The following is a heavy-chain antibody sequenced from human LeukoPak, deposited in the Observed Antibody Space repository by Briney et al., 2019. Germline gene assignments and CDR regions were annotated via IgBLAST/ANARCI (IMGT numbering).Heavy chain of an antibody. V-gene: IGHV3-21*01. CDR2: ITSSSSHI. Sequence: PGGSLRLSCAASGFTFSSYSMNWVRQAPGKGLEWVSSITSSSSHIFYADSVMGRFTISRDNAKKSLYLQMNSLRAEVTAVYYCASSRASRPDWFDPWGQGTLVTVSS. CDR3: ASSRASRPDWFDP. CDR1: GFTFSSYS. D-gene: IGHD6-6*01. J-gene: IGHJ5*02.